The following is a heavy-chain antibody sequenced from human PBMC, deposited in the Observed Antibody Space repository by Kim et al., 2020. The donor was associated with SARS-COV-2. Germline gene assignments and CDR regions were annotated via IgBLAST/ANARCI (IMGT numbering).Heavy chain of an antibody. D-gene: IGHD2-21*02. V-gene: IGHV3-43*01. Sequence: SYAYSVKGRFTISRDNSKNSLYLQMNSLGTEDTALYYCAKDLGDWAFDYWGQGTLVTVSS. J-gene: IGHJ4*02. CDR3: AKDLGDWAFDY.